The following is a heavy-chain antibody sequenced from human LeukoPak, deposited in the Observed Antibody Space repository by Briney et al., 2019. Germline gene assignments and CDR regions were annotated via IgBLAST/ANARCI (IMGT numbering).Heavy chain of an antibody. V-gene: IGHV1-2*02. CDR3: ARPDNSGSYYHY. CDR1: GYSFTGYY. Sequence: ASVNVSCKACGYSFTGYYMHWVRQAPGQGLEWMGWINPNSGGKNYAQKFQGRVTMTRDTSISTAYMELSRLRSDDTAVYYCARPDNSGSYYHYWGQGTLVTVSS. CDR2: INPNSGGK. J-gene: IGHJ4*02. D-gene: IGHD1-26*01.